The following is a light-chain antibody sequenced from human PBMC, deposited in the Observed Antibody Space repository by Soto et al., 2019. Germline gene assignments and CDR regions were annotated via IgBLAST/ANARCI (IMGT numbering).Light chain of an antibody. V-gene: IGKV3-20*01. Sequence: EIVLTQSPGTLSLSPGERATLSCRASQSVSSNYLAWYQQKPGQAPRLLIYAASSRASGSPDRFSGSGSGTDFTLTISRREPEDFAVYYCQQYGSSQYTFGQGTKLEIK. CDR2: AAS. CDR3: QQYGSSQYT. J-gene: IGKJ2*01. CDR1: QSVSSNY.